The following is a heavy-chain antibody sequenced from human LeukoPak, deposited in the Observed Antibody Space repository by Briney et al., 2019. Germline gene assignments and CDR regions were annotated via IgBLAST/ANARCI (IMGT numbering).Heavy chain of an antibody. Sequence: ASVTVSCTASGYTFTSYGISWVRQAPGQGLEWMGGIIPIFGTANYAQKFQGRVTITADESTSTAYMELSSLRSEDTAVYYCARETSSYGSRGILDYWGQGTLVTVSS. CDR3: ARETSSYGSRGILDY. V-gene: IGHV1-69*13. J-gene: IGHJ4*02. D-gene: IGHD5-18*01. CDR2: IIPIFGTA. CDR1: GYTFTSYG.